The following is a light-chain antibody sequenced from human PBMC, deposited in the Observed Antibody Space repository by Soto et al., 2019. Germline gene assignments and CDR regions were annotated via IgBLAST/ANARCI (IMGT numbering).Light chain of an antibody. V-gene: IGKV3-20*01. Sequence: EIVLTQSPATLSLSPGERATLSCRASQNVANYLDWYQQKPGQAPRVLIYGASKRATGIPDRFSGSGSGTDFSLTISRLEPEDFAVYYCHQYDDAPQTYGQGTKVDIK. CDR3: HQYDDAPQT. CDR1: QNVANY. J-gene: IGKJ2*01. CDR2: GAS.